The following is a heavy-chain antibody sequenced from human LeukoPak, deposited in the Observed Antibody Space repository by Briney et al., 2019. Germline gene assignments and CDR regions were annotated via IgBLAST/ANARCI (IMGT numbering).Heavy chain of an antibody. J-gene: IGHJ4*02. Sequence: ASETLSLTCAVSGGSISCSNWWSWVRQPPGKGLEWIGEIYHSGSTNYNPSLKSRVTISVDKSKNQFSLKLSSVTAADTAVYYCARAPAIVVVTNGYFDYWGQGTLVTVSS. CDR3: ARAPAIVVVTNGYFDY. CDR2: IYHSGST. V-gene: IGHV4-4*02. D-gene: IGHD3-22*01. CDR1: GGSISCSNW.